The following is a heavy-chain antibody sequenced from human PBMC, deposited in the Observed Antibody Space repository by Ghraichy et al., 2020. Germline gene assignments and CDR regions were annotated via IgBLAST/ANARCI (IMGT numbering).Heavy chain of an antibody. CDR2: VGGNDVTT. D-gene: IGHD6-6*01. CDR3: AKGIATRPHYYYAMDV. CDR1: GFTYSSYA. J-gene: IGHJ6*02. V-gene: IGHV3-23*01. Sequence: GGSLRLSCAASGFTYSSYAVSWVRQAPGKGLEWVSVVGGNDVTTYYADSLRGRFSTSRDNSKNTLYLQMNSLRAEDTAVYYCAKGIATRPHYYYAMDVWGQGTTVTVSS.